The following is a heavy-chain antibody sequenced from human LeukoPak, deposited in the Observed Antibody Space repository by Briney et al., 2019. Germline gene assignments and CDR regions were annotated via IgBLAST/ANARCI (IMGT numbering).Heavy chain of an antibody. CDR1: GFSVRTTY. D-gene: IGHD3-22*01. V-gene: IGHV3-53*01. Sequence: GGSPRLSCVVSGFSVRTTYMSWVCQAPGKGLEWVSVLYTGGGTDHADSVKGRFTISRDNSKNTLSLQMNSLRAEDTAIYYCTRSGYRHPYHFDSWGQGTLVTVSS. CDR3: TRSGYRHPYHFDS. J-gene: IGHJ4*02. CDR2: LYTGGGT.